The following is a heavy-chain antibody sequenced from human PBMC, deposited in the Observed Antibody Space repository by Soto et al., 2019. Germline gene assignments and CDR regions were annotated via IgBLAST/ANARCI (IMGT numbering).Heavy chain of an antibody. CDR3: ARIIRTLAWDGVDV. Sequence: QVQLQESGPGLVKASETLSLTCTVSAGSISSYYWGWIRQSPGKGLEWIGSIYNSGSTNYNPSLKSRLTMAVDTSKNQFSLKLSSVTAADTAVYYCARIIRTLAWDGVDVWGQGTRVTV. D-gene: IGHD3-10*01. V-gene: IGHV4-59*01. CDR2: IYNSGST. J-gene: IGHJ6*02. CDR1: AGSISSYY.